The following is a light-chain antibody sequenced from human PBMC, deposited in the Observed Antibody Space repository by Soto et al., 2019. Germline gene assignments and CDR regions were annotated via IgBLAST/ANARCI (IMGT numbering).Light chain of an antibody. CDR2: SDS. J-gene: IGLJ2*01. V-gene: IGLV3-9*01. Sequence: SYELTQPLSVSVGLGQTARINCGGNNIGSKNVHWYQQKPGQAPVLVIFSDSTRPSGIPERFSGSNSGNTATLTISRAQAGDEADYYCQVWDSSTVVFGGGTKVTVL. CDR3: QVWDSSTVV. CDR1: NIGSKN.